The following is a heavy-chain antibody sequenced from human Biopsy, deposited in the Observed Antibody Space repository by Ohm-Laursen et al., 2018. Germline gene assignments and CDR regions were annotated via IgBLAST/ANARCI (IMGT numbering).Heavy chain of an antibody. CDR2: FRFEGRT. CDR3: ALGGGSYVNFDY. D-gene: IGHD1-26*01. J-gene: IGHJ4*02. V-gene: IGHV4-59*01. Sequence: SETLSLTCAVSGGSISNYFWTWIRQPPGKGLEWIGYFRFEGRTSYNSSLKSRVTISADTSKNQFSLRLSSVTAADTAVYYCALGGGSYVNFDYWGQGTLVTVSS. CDR1: GGSISNYF.